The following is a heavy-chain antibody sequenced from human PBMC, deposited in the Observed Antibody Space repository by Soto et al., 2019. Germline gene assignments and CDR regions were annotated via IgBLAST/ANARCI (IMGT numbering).Heavy chain of an antibody. J-gene: IGHJ4*02. D-gene: IGHD3-9*01. CDR3: ARVPLPYYYILTGFGRSYYFDY. V-gene: IGHV1-46*03. Sequence: ASVKVSCKASGYTFTSYYMHWVRQAPGQGLEWMGIINPSGGSTSYAQKFQGRVTMTRDTSTSTVYMELSSLRSEDTAVYYCARVPLPYYYILTGFGRSYYFDYWGQGSLVTVSS. CDR2: INPSGGST. CDR1: GYTFTSYY.